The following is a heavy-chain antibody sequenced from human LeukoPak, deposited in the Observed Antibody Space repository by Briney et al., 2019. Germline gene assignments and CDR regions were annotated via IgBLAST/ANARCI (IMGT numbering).Heavy chain of an antibody. CDR3: AREGPDSGYDWGYYFDY. Sequence: PGGSLRLSCAASGFTFSSYAMSWVRQAPGKGLEWVANIKQDGSEKYYVDSVKGRFTISRDNAKNSLYLQMNSLRAEDTAVYYCAREGPDSGYDWGYYFDYWGQGTLVTVSS. CDR1: GFTFSSYA. J-gene: IGHJ4*02. V-gene: IGHV3-7*01. D-gene: IGHD5-12*01. CDR2: IKQDGSEK.